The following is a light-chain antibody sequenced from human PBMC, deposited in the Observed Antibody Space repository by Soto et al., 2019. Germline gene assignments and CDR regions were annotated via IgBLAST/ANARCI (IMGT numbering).Light chain of an antibody. CDR2: HDS. CDR3: QVWASSTDLYV. CDR1: NIGGKT. V-gene: IGLV3-21*02. J-gene: IGLJ1*01. Sequence: SYELTQPPSLSVAPGQTATITCGGLNIGGKTVHWYQQKPGQAPVVVVHHDSDRPSGIPERFSGSNSGNTATLTISGVEAGDEADYFCQVWASSTDLYVFGSGTKLTVL.